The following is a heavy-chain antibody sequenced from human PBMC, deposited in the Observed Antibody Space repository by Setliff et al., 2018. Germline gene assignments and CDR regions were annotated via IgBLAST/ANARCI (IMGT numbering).Heavy chain of an antibody. CDR2: IYTSGGT. D-gene: IGHD6-25*01. V-gene: IGHV4-4*08. Sequence: LSLTCTVSGDSMNDNHWTWVRQPPGKGLEWIGYIYTSGGTNYNPSLKSRVTISVDMTENQFSLILRSVVAADTAVYYCARGVSGVSWTPRYWGRGTLVTVSS. J-gene: IGHJ1*01. CDR3: ARGVSGVSWTPRY. CDR1: GDSMNDNH.